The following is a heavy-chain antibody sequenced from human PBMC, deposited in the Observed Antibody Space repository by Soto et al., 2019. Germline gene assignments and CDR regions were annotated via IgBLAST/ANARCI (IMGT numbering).Heavy chain of an antibody. J-gene: IGHJ3*02. CDR1: GFTVSSNY. CDR3: ARPITGTTRNAFDI. Sequence: EVQLVESGGGLVQPGGSLRLSCAASGFTVSSNYMSWVRQAPGKGLEWVSVIYSGGSTYYADSVKGRFTISRDNSKNTLYLQMNSLRAEDTAVYYCARPITGTTRNAFDIWGQGTMVTVSS. D-gene: IGHD1-7*01. V-gene: IGHV3-66*04. CDR2: IYSGGST.